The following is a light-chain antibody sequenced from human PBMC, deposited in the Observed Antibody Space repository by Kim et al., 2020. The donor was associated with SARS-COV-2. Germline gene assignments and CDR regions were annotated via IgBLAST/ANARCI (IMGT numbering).Light chain of an antibody. CDR1: KSNIGSNT. J-gene: IGLJ2*01. CDR2: SNN. CDR3: AAWDDSLNGPG. V-gene: IGLV1-44*01. Sequence: ELTQPPSASGTPGQRVTMSCSVSKSNIGSNTVHWFQQFPGTTPRLLIYSNNQRASGVPDRFSGSKSGTSASLAIGGLQSEDEADYYCAAWDDSLNGPGFGGGTQLTVL.